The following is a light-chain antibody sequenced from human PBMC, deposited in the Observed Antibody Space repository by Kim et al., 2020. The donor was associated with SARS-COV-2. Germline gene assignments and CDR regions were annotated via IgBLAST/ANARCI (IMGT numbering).Light chain of an antibody. Sequence: LGDKYVCWYQQRPGQSPVLVIYQEKNRPSGIPERFSGSNSGNTATLTISGTQAMDEADYYCQAWDTTVVFGGGTQLTVL. J-gene: IGLJ2*01. V-gene: IGLV3-1*01. CDR3: QAWDTTVV. CDR1: LGDKY. CDR2: QEK.